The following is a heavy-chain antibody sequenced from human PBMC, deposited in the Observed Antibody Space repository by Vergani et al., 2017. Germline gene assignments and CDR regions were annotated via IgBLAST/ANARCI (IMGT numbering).Heavy chain of an antibody. CDR2: IYSSGST. D-gene: IGHD4-23*01. J-gene: IGHJ6*03. Sequence: QVQLQESGPGLVKPSETLSLPCTVPGGPISSYYWSWFRQPPGKGLEWIGYIYSSGSTNYNPSLESRVTISVYTSKNQFTLQLSSMTAADTAVYYWARGKGGKRSYYYDYCMDVWGKGTTVTVSS. V-gene: IGHV4-59*01. CDR3: ARGKGGKRSYYYDYCMDV. CDR1: GGPISSYY.